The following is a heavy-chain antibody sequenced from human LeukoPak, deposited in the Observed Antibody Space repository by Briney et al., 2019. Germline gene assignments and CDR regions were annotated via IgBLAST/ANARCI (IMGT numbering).Heavy chain of an antibody. V-gene: IGHV1-18*01. CDR1: GYTFTSYG. J-gene: IGHJ5*02. CDR3: AFITAGYYDSSGYSNWFDP. Sequence: ASVKVSCKASGYTFTSYGISWVRQAPGQGLGWMGWISAYNGNTNYAQKLQGRVTMTTDTSTSTAYMELRSLRSDDTAVYYCAFITAGYYDSSGYSNWFDPWGQGTLVTVSS. D-gene: IGHD3-22*01. CDR2: ISAYNGNT.